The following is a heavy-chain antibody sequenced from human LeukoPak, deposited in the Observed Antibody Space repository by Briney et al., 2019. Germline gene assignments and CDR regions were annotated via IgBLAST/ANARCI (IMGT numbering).Heavy chain of an antibody. Sequence: SQTLSLTCTVSGGSVSSGSSYWDWIRQPAGKGLEWIGRIYASGSTNYNPSLKSRVTISLDTSKNQFSLKLSSVTAADTAVYYCAREQNTIFGVVIIDWGRGTLVTVSS. J-gene: IGHJ4*02. CDR1: GGSVSSGSSY. D-gene: IGHD3-3*01. V-gene: IGHV4-61*02. CDR3: AREQNTIFGVVIID. CDR2: IYASGST.